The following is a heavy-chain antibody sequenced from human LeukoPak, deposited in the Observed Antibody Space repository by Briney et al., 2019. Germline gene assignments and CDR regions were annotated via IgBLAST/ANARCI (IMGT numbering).Heavy chain of an antibody. Sequence: ASVKVSCKASGYTFTSYYMHWVRQAPGQGLEWMGIINPSGGSTSYAQKFQGRVTMTRDTSTNTVYMELSSLRFEDTAVYYCARGLVRGVIHPPMDVWGKGTTVTVSS. V-gene: IGHV1-46*01. CDR2: INPSGGST. J-gene: IGHJ6*04. CDR1: GYTFTSYY. CDR3: ARGLVRGVIHPPMDV. D-gene: IGHD3-10*01.